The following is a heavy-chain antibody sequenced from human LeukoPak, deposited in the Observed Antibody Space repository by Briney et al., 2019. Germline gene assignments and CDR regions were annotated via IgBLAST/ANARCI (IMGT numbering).Heavy chain of an antibody. CDR1: GYTFTGYY. Sequence: ASVKVSCKASGYTFTGYYMHWVRQAPGQGLEWMGWINPNSGGTNYAQKFQGRVTMTRDTSISIAYMELSKLRSDDTDVYYCARVVYSGYVGSNWFDPWGQGTLVTVSS. D-gene: IGHD5-12*01. J-gene: IGHJ5*02. V-gene: IGHV1-2*02. CDR2: INPNSGGT. CDR3: ARVVYSGYVGSNWFDP.